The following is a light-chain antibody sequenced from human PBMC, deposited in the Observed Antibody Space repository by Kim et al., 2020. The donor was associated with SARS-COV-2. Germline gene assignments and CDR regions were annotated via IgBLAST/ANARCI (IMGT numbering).Light chain of an antibody. V-gene: IGLV3-19*01. CDR3: NSRDSSGNPAV. CDR2: GKN. J-gene: IGLJ1*01. Sequence: ALGQTVRITCQGDSLRSYYASWYQQKPGQAPVLVIYGKNNRPSGIPDRFSGSSSGNTASLTITGAQAEDEADYYCNSRDSSGNPAVFGTGTKVTVL. CDR1: SLRSYY.